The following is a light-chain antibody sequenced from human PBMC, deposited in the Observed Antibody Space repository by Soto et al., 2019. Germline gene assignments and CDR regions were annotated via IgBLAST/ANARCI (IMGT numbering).Light chain of an antibody. Sequence: DIQLTQSPSFLSASVGDRVTITFRASQGISSYLAWYQPKPGKAPKLLIYAASTLQSGVPSRFSGSGSGTVFTLTFSSLQPEDFATYYCQQLNSYPLTFGPGTKVDIK. CDR2: AAS. CDR1: QGISSY. V-gene: IGKV1-9*01. J-gene: IGKJ3*01. CDR3: QQLNSYPLT.